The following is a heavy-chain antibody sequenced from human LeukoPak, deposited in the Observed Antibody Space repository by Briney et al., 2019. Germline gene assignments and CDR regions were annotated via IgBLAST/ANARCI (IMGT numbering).Heavy chain of an antibody. CDR2: IIPIFGTA. CDR3: AGGSREPIRYYFDY. V-gene: IGHV1-69*13. Sequence: GASVKVSCKASGGTFSSYAISWVRQAPGQGLEWMGGIIPIFGTANYAQKFQGRVTITADESTSTAYMELSSLRSEDTAVYYCAGGSREPIRYYFDYWGQGTLVTVSS. J-gene: IGHJ4*02. CDR1: GGTFSSYA. D-gene: IGHD1-14*01.